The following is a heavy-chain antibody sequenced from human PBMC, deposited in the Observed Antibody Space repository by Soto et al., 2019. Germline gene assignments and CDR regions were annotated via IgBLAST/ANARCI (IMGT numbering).Heavy chain of an antibody. CDR1: GCSISSYY. CDR2: IYYSGST. J-gene: IGHJ5*02. D-gene: IGHD3-3*01. CDR3: ARDRYDFWSGYYSWFDP. V-gene: IGHV4-59*01. Sequence: SETLSLTCTVSGCSISSYYWSWIRQPPGKGLEWIGYIYYSGSTNYNPSLKSRVTISVDTSKNQFSLKLSSVTAADTAVYYCARDRYDFWSGYYSWFDPWGQGTLVTVSS.